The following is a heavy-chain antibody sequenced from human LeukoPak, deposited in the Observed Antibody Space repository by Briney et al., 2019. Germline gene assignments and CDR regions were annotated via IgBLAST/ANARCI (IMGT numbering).Heavy chain of an antibody. Sequence: GGSLRLSCAASGVTFSSYAMSWVRQAPGKGLGWVSAISGRGGRTYYAESVRGRFTISRDSSKNTLYLQMNSLRAKDKAEYYCAKALSRLGALSHYYYYGMDVWGQGTTVAVSS. D-gene: IGHD3-16*02. V-gene: IGHV3-23*01. J-gene: IGHJ6*02. CDR1: GVTFSSYA. CDR3: AKALSRLGALSHYYYYGMDV. CDR2: ISGRGGRT.